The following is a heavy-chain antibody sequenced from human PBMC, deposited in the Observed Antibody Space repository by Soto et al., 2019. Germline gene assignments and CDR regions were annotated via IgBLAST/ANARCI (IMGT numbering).Heavy chain of an antibody. CDR3: AKFQSYYHYYGMDV. Sequence: EVQLLESGGGLVQPGGSLRLSCAASGFTFSSFAMTWVRQAPGKGLEWVSAISGSGNTTNYADSVKGRFTISRDNSKNTLYLQINSLRAEDTAVYYCAKFQSYYHYYGMDVWGQGTTVTVSS. CDR1: GFTFSSFA. J-gene: IGHJ6*01. V-gene: IGHV3-23*01. CDR2: ISGSGNTT.